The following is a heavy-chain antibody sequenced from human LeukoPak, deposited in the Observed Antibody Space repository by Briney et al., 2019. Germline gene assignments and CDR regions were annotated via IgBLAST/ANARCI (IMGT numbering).Heavy chain of an antibody. D-gene: IGHD6-13*01. CDR1: GGSISSNTYY. V-gene: IGHV4-39*01. CDR2: VYYGGTT. J-gene: IGHJ4*02. CDR3: ARYSSSWYYFDY. Sequence: PSETLSLTCTVSGGSISSNTYYWGWIRQPPGKGLEWIGNVYYGGTTYYNPSLKSRVTISVDTSKNQFSLKLTPVTAADTAVYYCARYSSSWYYFDYWGQGTLVTVSS.